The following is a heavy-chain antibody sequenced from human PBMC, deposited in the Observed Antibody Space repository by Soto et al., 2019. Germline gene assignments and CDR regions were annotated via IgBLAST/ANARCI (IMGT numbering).Heavy chain of an antibody. V-gene: IGHV4-4*07. D-gene: IGHD2-15*01. CDR3: ARDRGGGWLDP. J-gene: IGHJ5*02. CDR2: IYPTGIA. Sequence: SETLSLTYVVSGGSMSSFYWIWIRQSADKGLEWIGRIYPTGIANYNPSLKSRVTMSIDTAKKQFSLKVRSVTAADTARYYCARDRGGGWLDPWGQGALVTDSS. CDR1: GGSMSSFY.